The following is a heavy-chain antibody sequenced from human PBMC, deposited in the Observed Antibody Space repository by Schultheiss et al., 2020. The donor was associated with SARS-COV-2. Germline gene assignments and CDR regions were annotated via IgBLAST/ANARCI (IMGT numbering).Heavy chain of an antibody. V-gene: IGHV3-11*05. CDR1: GFTFSDYY. Sequence: GESLKISCAASGFTFSDYYMSWIRQAPGKGLEWVSYISSSSSYTNYADSVKGRFTISRDNAKNSLYLQMNSLRAEDTAVYYCARDTSGSYLYGMDVWGQGTTVTVSS. J-gene: IGHJ6*02. D-gene: IGHD1-26*01. CDR3: ARDTSGSYLYGMDV. CDR2: ISSSSSYT.